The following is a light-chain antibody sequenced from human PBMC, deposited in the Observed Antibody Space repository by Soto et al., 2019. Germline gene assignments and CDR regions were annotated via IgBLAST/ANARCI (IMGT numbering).Light chain of an antibody. Sequence: DTQMTQSPSTLSASDGDRVTITCRASQSISTSMAWYQQRPGTAPKLLIYKTSTLESGVPSRFSGSGSGTEFTLTISSLQPDDFATYYCQQYNTYSPTFGQGTKVEVK. J-gene: IGKJ1*01. CDR2: KTS. V-gene: IGKV1-5*03. CDR3: QQYNTYSPT. CDR1: QSISTS.